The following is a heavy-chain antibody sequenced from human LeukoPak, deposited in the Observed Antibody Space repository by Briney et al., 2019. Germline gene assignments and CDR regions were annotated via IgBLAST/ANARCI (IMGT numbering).Heavy chain of an antibody. CDR3: AKAINTVTTWPGYFQH. D-gene: IGHD4-17*01. CDR2: IYYSGST. CDR1: GGSISSYY. V-gene: IGHV4-59*01. Sequence: SETLSLTCTVSGGSISSYYWSWIRQPPGKGLEWIGYIYYSGSTNYNPSLKSRVTTSVDTSKNQFSLKLSSVTAADTAVYYCAKAINTVTTWPGYFQHWGQGTLVTVSS. J-gene: IGHJ1*01.